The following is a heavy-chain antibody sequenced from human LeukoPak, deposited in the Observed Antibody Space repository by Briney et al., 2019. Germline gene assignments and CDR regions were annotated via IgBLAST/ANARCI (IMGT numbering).Heavy chain of an antibody. Sequence: PGGSLRLSCAASGFIFSIYAMTWVRQAPGKGLEWVSAISGRGDSTYYADSVKGRFTISRDNSKNNLYLQMNNLRAEDTAVYYCANDLTGGSYYFAMDVWGPGTTVTVSS. CDR1: GFIFSIYA. V-gene: IGHV3-23*01. D-gene: IGHD7-27*01. CDR3: ANDLTGGSYYFAMDV. J-gene: IGHJ6*02. CDR2: ISGRGDST.